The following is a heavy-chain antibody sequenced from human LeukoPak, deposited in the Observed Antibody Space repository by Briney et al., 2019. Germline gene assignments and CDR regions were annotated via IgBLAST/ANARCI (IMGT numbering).Heavy chain of an antibody. CDR1: GYTLTELS. Sequence: GASVKVSCKVSGYTLTELSMHWVRQAPGKGLEWMGGFDPEDGETIYAQKFQGRVTMTRDTSISTAYMELSRLRSDDTAVYYCAKGWQQLAEYFQHWGQGTLVTVSS. CDR2: FDPEDGET. J-gene: IGHJ1*01. CDR3: AKGWQQLAEYFQH. D-gene: IGHD6-13*01. V-gene: IGHV1-24*01.